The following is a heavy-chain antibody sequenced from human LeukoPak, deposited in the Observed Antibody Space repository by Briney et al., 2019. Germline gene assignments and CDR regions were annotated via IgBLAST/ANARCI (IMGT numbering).Heavy chain of an antibody. Sequence: PGGSLRLSCAASGFTFSSYWMSWVRQAPGKGLEWVANIKQDGSEKYYVDSVKGRFTISRDNAKNSLYLQMISLRAEDTAVYYCARIGQQLWGNGYYFDYWGQGTLVTVSS. CDR2: IKQDGSEK. D-gene: IGHD6-13*01. V-gene: IGHV3-7*01. CDR1: GFTFSSYW. J-gene: IGHJ4*02. CDR3: ARIGQQLWGNGYYFDY.